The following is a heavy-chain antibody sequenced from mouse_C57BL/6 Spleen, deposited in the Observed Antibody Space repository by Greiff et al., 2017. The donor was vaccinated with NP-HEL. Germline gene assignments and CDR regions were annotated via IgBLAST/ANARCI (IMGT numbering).Heavy chain of an antibody. V-gene: IGHV1-69*01. CDR3: ARRTAQGYLDD. CDR2: IDPSDSYT. J-gene: IGHJ2*01. Sequence: QVQLQQPGAELVMPGASVKLSCKASGYTFTSYWMHWVKQRPGQGLEWIGEIDPSDSYTNYNQKFKGKSTLTVDKSSSTAYMQLSSLTSEDAAVYYCARRTAQGYLDDWGKGTTLTVSA. D-gene: IGHD3-2*02. CDR1: GYTFTSYW.